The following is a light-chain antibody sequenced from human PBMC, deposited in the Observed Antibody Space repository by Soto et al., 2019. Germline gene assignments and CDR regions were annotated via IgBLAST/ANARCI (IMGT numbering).Light chain of an antibody. CDR2: LGS. J-gene: IGKJ4*01. Sequence: DIVMTQYPLSLPVTPGEPASISCRSSQSLLHSNGYNYLDWYLQKPGQSPQLLIYLGSNRASGVPDRFSGSGSGTDFTLKISRVEAEDVGVYYCMQALQTPLTFGGGTKVYIK. CDR3: MQALQTPLT. CDR1: QSLLHSNGYNY. V-gene: IGKV2-28*01.